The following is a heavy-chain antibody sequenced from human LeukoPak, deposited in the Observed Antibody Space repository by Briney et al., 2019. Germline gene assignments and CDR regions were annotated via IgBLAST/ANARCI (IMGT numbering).Heavy chain of an antibody. CDR2: TYYRSKWYN. D-gene: IGHD6-19*01. Sequence: SQTLSLTCVVSGDSVSSKNGAWNWIRRSPSRGLEWLGRTYYRSKWYNDYAESMEGRMTISQDTSKNQYSLHLNSVTPDDTAVYYCARDFGTTGWHTFDYWGQGTLVTVSS. V-gene: IGHV6-1*01. CDR3: ARDFGTTGWHTFDY. J-gene: IGHJ4*02. CDR1: GDSVSSKNGA.